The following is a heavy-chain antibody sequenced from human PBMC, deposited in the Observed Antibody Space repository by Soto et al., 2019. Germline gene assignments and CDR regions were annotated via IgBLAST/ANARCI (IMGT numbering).Heavy chain of an antibody. Sequence: QVQLVQSGAEVKKPGSSVKVSCKASGGTFSSYAISWXRXAPGQGXXWMGGIIPISGTANYAQKFQGRVTITADESTSTAYMELSSLRSEDTAVYYCARSQGSSTSLEIYYYYYYGMDVWGQGTTVTVSS. CDR2: IIPISGTA. V-gene: IGHV1-69*01. J-gene: IGHJ6*02. CDR1: GGTFSSYA. CDR3: ARSQGSSTSLEIYYYYYYGMDV. D-gene: IGHD2-2*01.